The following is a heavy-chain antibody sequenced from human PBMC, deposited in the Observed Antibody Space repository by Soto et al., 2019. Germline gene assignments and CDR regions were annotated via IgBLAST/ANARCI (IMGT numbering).Heavy chain of an antibody. J-gene: IGHJ6*02. CDR3: ARDTVGIGGYYYYGMDV. CDR2: ISYDGSNK. CDR1: GFTFSSYA. V-gene: IGHV3-30-3*01. D-gene: IGHD1-1*01. Sequence: PGGSLRLSCAPSGFTFSSYAMHWVRQAPGKGLEWVAVISYDGSNKYYADSVKGRFTISRDNSKNTLYLQMNSLRAEDTAVYYCARDTVGIGGYYYYGMDVWGQGTTVTVSS.